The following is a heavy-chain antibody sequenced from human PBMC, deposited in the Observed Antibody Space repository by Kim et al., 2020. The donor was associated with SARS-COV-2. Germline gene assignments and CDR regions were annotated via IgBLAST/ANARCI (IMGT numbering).Heavy chain of an antibody. CDR2: INPNSGGT. CDR3: ARVSGWYSNWFDP. J-gene: IGHJ5*02. V-gene: IGHV1-2*02. D-gene: IGHD6-19*01. CDR1: GYTFTGYY. Sequence: ASVKVSCKASGYTFTGYYMHWVRQAPGQGLEWMGWINPNSGGTNYAHKFQGRVTMTRDTSISTAYMELSRLRSDDTAVYYCARVSGWYSNWFDPWGQGTLVTVSS.